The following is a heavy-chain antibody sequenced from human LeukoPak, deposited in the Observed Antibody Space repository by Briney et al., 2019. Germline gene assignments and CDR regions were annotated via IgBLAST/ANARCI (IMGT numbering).Heavy chain of an antibody. CDR2: INGDGGSR. V-gene: IGHV3-74*01. D-gene: IGHD2-15*01. Sequence: GGSLRLSCAASGFTFSTYWMHWVRQAPGKGLVWVSRINGDGGSRNYADSVKGRFTISRDNAKNTLYLQMSSLRVEDTAVYYCARERVVVVAATRDSWFDPWGQGTLVTVSS. CDR1: GFTFSTYW. CDR3: ARERVVVVAATRDSWFDP. J-gene: IGHJ5*02.